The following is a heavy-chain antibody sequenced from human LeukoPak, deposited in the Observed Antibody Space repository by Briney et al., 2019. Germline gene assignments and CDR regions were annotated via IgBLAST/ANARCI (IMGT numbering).Heavy chain of an antibody. V-gene: IGHV4-39*07. CDR3: V. Sequence: SETLSLTCTVSGGSISSSGYYWGWIRQPPGKGLEWIGSIYYSGSTYYNPSLKSRVTISVNTSKNQFSLNRISVTAADTAYYMDVWGKRTTVTGSS. CDR1: GGSISSSGYY. J-gene: IGHJ6*03. CDR2: IYYSGST.